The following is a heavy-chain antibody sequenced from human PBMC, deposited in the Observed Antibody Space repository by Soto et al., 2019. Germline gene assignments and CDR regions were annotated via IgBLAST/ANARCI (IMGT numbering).Heavy chain of an antibody. J-gene: IGHJ6*02. V-gene: IGHV1-69*13. Sequence: GASVKVSFKASGGTFSSYAISWVRQAPGQGLEWMGGIIPIFGTANYAQKFQGRVTITADESTSTAYMELSSLRSEDTPVYYCARVGYGSGHPIYYYYYGMDVWGQGTTVTVSS. D-gene: IGHD3-10*01. CDR1: GGTFSSYA. CDR3: ARVGYGSGHPIYYYYYGMDV. CDR2: IIPIFGTA.